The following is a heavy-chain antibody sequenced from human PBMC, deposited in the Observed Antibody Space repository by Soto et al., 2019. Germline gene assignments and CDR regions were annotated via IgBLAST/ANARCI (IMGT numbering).Heavy chain of an antibody. Sequence: QVQLQESGPGLVKPSETLSLTCTVSGGSINSYYWSWIRQPPGKGLEWIGFIFYSGSTSYNPSLKSRVTISTDPSEYPFSLQLNSVTAADTAVYYCASMIGDPVLSFDSWGQGTLVAVSS. CDR1: GGSINSYY. J-gene: IGHJ5*01. D-gene: IGHD3-10*02. CDR2: IFYSGST. V-gene: IGHV4-59*01. CDR3: ASMIGDPVLSFDS.